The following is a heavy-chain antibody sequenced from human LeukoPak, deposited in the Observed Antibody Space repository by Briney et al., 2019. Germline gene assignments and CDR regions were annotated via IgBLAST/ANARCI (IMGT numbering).Heavy chain of an antibody. J-gene: IGHJ4*02. CDR1: GGSISNTLYY. Sequence: SETLSLTCTVSGGSISNTLYYWAWIRQPPGKGLESIGSIYYSRSTYYSPSLKSRVTISVDTSKNQFSLKLTSVTAADTAVYYCARRKGFGEGYYDSWGQGTLVTVSS. D-gene: IGHD3-10*01. CDR3: ARRKGFGEGYYDS. CDR2: IYYSRST. V-gene: IGHV4-39*01.